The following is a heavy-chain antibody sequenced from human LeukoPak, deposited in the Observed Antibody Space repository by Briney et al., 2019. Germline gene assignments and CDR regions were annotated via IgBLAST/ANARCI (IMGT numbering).Heavy chain of an antibody. CDR1: AYGFTRYC. V-gene: IGHV5-51*01. CDR2: IYPGDSDT. Sequence: GEPLQIPSPASAYGFTRYCISWVRPTPRQGMEWRGIIYPGDSDTRYSPSFQGQGTISAEKSISTAYPQWISLKASDNAMYYCWTNTILRGIHAFDIWGQGTMVTVSS. J-gene: IGHJ3*02. D-gene: IGHD3-10*01. CDR3: WTNTILRGIHAFDI.